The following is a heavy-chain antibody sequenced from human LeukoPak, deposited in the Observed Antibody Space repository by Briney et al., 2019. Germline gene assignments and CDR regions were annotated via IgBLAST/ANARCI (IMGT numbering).Heavy chain of an antibody. J-gene: IGHJ4*02. CDR3: ARLDY. V-gene: IGHV4-38-2*02. CDR2: IYHSGST. CDR1: GYSISSGYY. Sequence: SETLSLTCTVSGYSISSGYYWGWIRQPPGKGLEWIGSIYHSGSTYYNPSLKSRVTISVDTSKNQFSLKLSSVTAADTAIYYCARLDYWGQGTLVTVSS.